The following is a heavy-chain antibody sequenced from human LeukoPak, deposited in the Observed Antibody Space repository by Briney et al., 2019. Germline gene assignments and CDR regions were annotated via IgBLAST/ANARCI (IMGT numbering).Heavy chain of an antibody. D-gene: IGHD2/OR15-2a*01. CDR1: GGSVSSGSYY. CDR2: FYNGGST. J-gene: IGHJ4*02. Sequence: SETLSLTCTVSGGSVSSGSYYWSWIRQPPGKGLEWIGYFYNGGSTNYNPSLKSRVTISVDTSKNQFSLKLSSVTAADTAVYYCARDSMTDSSTFDYWGQGTLVTVSS. CDR3: ARDSMTDSSTFDY. V-gene: IGHV4-61*01.